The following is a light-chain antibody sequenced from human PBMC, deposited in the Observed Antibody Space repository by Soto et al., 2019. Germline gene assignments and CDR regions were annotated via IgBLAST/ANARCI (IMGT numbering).Light chain of an antibody. V-gene: IGKV1-39*01. Sequence: DIQMTQSPSSLSASVGDRVTITCRASQSISSYLNWYQQKPGKAPKLLIYAASSLQSGVPSRFSGIGSGTDFTLTISSLQPEDFATCYCQQSYSTPYTFGQGTKLEIK. CDR2: AAS. J-gene: IGKJ2*01. CDR3: QQSYSTPYT. CDR1: QSISSY.